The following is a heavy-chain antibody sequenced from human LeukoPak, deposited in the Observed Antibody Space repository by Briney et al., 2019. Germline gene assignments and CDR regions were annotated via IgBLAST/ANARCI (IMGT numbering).Heavy chain of an antibody. CDR3: ASAVRTVTTRYYFDY. V-gene: IGHV1-2*02. CDR2: INPNSGGT. J-gene: IGHJ4*02. Sequence: ASVKVSCKASGYTFTGYYMHWVRQAPGQGLEWMGWINPNSGGTNYAQKFQGRVTMTRDTSISTAYMELSRLRSDDTAVYYCASAVRTVTTRYYFDYWGQGTLVTVSS. CDR1: GYTFTGYY. D-gene: IGHD4-17*01.